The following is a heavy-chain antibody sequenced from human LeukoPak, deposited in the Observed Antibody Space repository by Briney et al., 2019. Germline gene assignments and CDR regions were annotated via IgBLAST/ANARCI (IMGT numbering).Heavy chain of an antibody. Sequence: GSLRLSCAASGFTFSSYSTNWVRQAPGKGLEWIGEINHSGSTNYNPSLKSRVTISVDTSKNQFSLKLSSVTAADTAVYYCATTRTDCSSTSSYLSYFDYWGQGTLVTVSS. D-gene: IGHD2-2*01. CDR2: INHSGST. V-gene: IGHV4-34*08. J-gene: IGHJ4*02. CDR1: GFTFSSYS. CDR3: ATTRTDCSSTSSYLSYFDY.